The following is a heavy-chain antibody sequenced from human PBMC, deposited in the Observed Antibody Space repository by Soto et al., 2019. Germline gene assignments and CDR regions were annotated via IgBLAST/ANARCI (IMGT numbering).Heavy chain of an antibody. CDR3: ATYYFGSGSYYRFDN. V-gene: IGHV1-18*01. J-gene: IGHJ4*02. CDR2: ISASDGST. D-gene: IGHD3-10*01. CDR1: GYAFSFG. Sequence: QLVQSGGEVKKPGASVRVSCKASGYAFSFGFSWVRQAPGQGLEWMGWISASDGSTNSAPRFRGRITLTTDTPTNTAYMDLLSLTSDDTAVYFCATYYFGSGSYYRFDNWGQGTLVTVSS.